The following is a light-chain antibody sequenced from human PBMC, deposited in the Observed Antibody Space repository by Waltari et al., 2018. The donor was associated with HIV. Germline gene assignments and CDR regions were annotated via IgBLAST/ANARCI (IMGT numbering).Light chain of an antibody. Sequence: SNDLTQSSSVSVSPGQTARITCSGDALSKQYSYWYQPKPGQAPLLLIYKDTERPAEIPERFAGSSSGTTATLTITGVQPEDEADYYCQSADISGTHLFVFAAGTKVTVL. V-gene: IGLV3-25*03. CDR3: QSADISGTHLFV. J-gene: IGLJ1*01. CDR2: KDT. CDR1: ALSKQY.